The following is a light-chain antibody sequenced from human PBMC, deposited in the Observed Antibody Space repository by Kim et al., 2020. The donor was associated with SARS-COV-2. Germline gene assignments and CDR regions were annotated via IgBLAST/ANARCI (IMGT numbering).Light chain of an antibody. CDR1: NIGGKS. J-gene: IGLJ2*01. CDR3: QLWDSNSDHVI. Sequence: SYELTQPPSVSVAPGKTARITCGGNNIGGKSVHWYQQRPGQAPTLIVYYDKNRPSEIPERFSGSNSGNTATLTISRVEAGDEADYYCQLWDSNSDHVIFG. CDR2: YDK. V-gene: IGLV3-21*04.